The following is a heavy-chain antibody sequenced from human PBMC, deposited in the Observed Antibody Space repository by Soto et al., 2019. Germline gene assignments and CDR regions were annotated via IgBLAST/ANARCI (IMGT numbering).Heavy chain of an antibody. CDR1: GFTFSIYA. Sequence: GGSLRLSCAASGFTFSIYALTLVRLAPGKGLEWDSTISGSGGSTYYADSVKGRFTSSRDNSKNTLYLQMNSLRAEDTAVYYCAKDQGSSWYEIDYWGQGTLVTVSS. V-gene: IGHV3-23*01. D-gene: IGHD6-13*01. J-gene: IGHJ4*02. CDR2: ISGSGGST. CDR3: AKDQGSSWYEIDY.